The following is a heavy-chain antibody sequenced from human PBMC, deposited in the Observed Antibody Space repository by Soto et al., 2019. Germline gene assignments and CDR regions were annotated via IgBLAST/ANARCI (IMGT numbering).Heavy chain of an antibody. Sequence: PGGSLRLSCAASGFTFSSYAMHWVRQAPGKGLEYVSAISSNGGSTYYANSVKGRFTISRDNSKNTLYLQMGSLRAEDMAVYYCARGSLYDFWSGYPVYYYYYMDVWGKGTTVTVSS. V-gene: IGHV3-64*01. D-gene: IGHD3-3*01. CDR2: ISSNGGST. J-gene: IGHJ6*03. CDR1: GFTFSSYA. CDR3: ARGSLYDFWSGYPVYYYYYMDV.